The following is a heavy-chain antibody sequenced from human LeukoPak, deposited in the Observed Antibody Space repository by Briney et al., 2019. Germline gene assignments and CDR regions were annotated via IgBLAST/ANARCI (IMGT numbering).Heavy chain of an antibody. J-gene: IGHJ6*03. CDR1: GGSFSGYY. CDR3: ARVWYSSGWYLNVGGYYYYMDV. Sequence: SETLSLTCAVYGGSFSGYYWRGLRQPPGRGGEGIGEINHSGSTNYNPSLKRRVTISVDTSKNQFSLKLSSVTAADTAVYCCARVWYSSGWYLNVGGYYYYMDVWGKGTTVTVSS. D-gene: IGHD6-19*01. CDR2: INHSGST. V-gene: IGHV4-34*01.